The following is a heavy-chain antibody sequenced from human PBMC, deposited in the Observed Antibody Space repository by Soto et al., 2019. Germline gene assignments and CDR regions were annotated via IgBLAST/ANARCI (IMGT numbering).Heavy chain of an antibody. Sequence: EVQLVESGGGLVQPGGSLRLSCAASGFSFSTYWMDWVRQAPGKGLEWVANIDQGGADKYYVDSVRGRFTISRDNAKNSLDLQMNSLRAEDTARYYCARWGNWFYPWGQGTLFSVSS. CDR1: GFSFSTYW. D-gene: IGHD7-27*01. V-gene: IGHV3-7*05. J-gene: IGHJ5*02. CDR3: ARWGNWFYP. CDR2: IDQGGADK.